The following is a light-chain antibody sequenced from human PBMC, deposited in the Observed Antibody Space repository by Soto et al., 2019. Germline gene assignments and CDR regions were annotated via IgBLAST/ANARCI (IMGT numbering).Light chain of an antibody. CDR1: QTITNR. J-gene: IGKJ4*01. CDR3: QQYNSYSPLT. V-gene: IGKV1-5*03. CDR2: KAP. Sequence: DVQMTQSPSTLSASVGDRVTITCRASQTITNRLAWYQQKAGKAPKLLIYKAPSLETGAPSSFSGSGSETEFTLTISSLQPDDFATYYCQQYNSYSPLTFGGGTKVEIK.